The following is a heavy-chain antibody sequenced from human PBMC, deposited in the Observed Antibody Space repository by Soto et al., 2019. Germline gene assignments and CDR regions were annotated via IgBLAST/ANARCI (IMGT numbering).Heavy chain of an antibody. V-gene: IGHV4-31*03. CDR2: IYYSGST. CDR1: GGSISSGGYY. Sequence: QVQLQESGPGLVKPSQTLSLTCTVSGGSISSGGYYWSWIRQHPGKGLEWIGYIYYSGSTYYNPSLKSRVTISVDTSKNQFSLKLSSVTAADTAVYYCARAGYCSGGSCYDSWGWFDPWGQGTLVTVSS. D-gene: IGHD2-15*01. J-gene: IGHJ5*02. CDR3: ARAGYCSGGSCYDSWGWFDP.